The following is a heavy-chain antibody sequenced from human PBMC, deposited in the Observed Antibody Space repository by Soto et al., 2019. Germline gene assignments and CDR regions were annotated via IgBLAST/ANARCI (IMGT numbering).Heavy chain of an antibody. CDR1: GGTFSSYA. J-gene: IGHJ6*02. D-gene: IGHD5-12*01. V-gene: IGHV1-69*13. CDR3: ARDIVATKGYYYYGMDV. CDR2: IIPIFGTA. Sequence: SVKVSCKASGGTFSSYAISWVRQAPGQGLEWMGGIIPIFGTANYAQKFQDRVTITADESTSTAYMELSSLRSEDTAVYYCARDIVATKGYYYYGMDVWGQGTTVTVSS.